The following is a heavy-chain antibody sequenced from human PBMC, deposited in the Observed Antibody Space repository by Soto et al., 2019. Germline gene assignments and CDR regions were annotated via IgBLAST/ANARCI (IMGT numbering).Heavy chain of an antibody. CDR2: VSYSGST. J-gene: IGHJ5*02. CDR1: GGSISTYY. CDR3: ARGAAYSGYDFGRFDP. Sequence: TSETLSLTCTVSGGSISTYYWSWIRQPPGKGLGWMGYVSYSGSTNYNPSLKSRVTISVDKSKNQFSLKLSSVTAADTAVYYCARGAAYSGYDFGRFDPWGQGALVTVSS. D-gene: IGHD5-12*01. V-gene: IGHV4-59*01.